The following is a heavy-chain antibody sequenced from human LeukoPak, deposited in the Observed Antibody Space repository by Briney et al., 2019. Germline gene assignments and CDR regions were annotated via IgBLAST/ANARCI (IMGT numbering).Heavy chain of an antibody. D-gene: IGHD3-3*01. J-gene: IGHJ6*02. CDR3: ARDRIGEDFWSGSLFGYYYYGMDV. CDR2: IRSKADGGTA. Sequence: GGSLRLSCAASGLTFNNAWLTWVRQAPGKGLEWVGRIRSKADGGTADYAAPVKGRFIISRDDSKKTIYLQMNSLKTEDTAVYYCARDRIGEDFWSGSLFGYYYYGMDVWGQGTTVTVSS. V-gene: IGHV3-15*01. CDR1: GLTFNNAW.